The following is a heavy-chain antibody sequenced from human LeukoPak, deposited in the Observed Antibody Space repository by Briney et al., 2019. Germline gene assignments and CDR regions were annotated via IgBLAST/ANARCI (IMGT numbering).Heavy chain of an antibody. CDR2: INPNSGGT. CDR3: ARDHHYYDSTGYFGY. CDR1: GYTFTGYY. J-gene: IGHJ4*02. D-gene: IGHD3-22*01. Sequence: ASVKVSCKASGYTFTGYYMHWVRQAPGQGLEWMGWINPNSGGTNYAQKFQGRVTVTTDTSTSTAYMELRSLTSDDTAVYYCARDHHYYDSTGYFGYWGQGTLVTVSS. V-gene: IGHV1-2*02.